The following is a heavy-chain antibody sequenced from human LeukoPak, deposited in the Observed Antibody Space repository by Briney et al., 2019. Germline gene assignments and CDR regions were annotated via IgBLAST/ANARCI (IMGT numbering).Heavy chain of an antibody. J-gene: IGHJ5*02. CDR2: ITSRSNHI. CDR1: GFTFSAYS. V-gene: IGHV3-21*01. D-gene: IGHD6-19*01. Sequence: PGGSLRLSCAASGFTFSAYSMNWVRQAPGKGLEWVSPITSRSNHIDYADSVKGRFTISRDNSKNTLYLQMNSLRAEDTAVYYCARASGTYSSGWLNWFDPWGQGTLVTVSS. CDR3: ARASGTYSSGWLNWFDP.